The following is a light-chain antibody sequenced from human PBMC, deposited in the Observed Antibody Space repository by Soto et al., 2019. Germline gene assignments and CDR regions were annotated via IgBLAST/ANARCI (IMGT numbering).Light chain of an antibody. Sequence: QSALTQPASISGSPGQSITISCTGTGSAVGTYNLVSWYQQHPGKAPNLIIYEGNKRPSGVSNRFSGSKSGNTASLTISGLQAEDEADYYCSSYTSSSTLVFGGGTKLTVL. CDR1: GSAVGTYNL. CDR3: SSYTSSSTLV. V-gene: IGLV2-14*02. CDR2: EGN. J-gene: IGLJ2*01.